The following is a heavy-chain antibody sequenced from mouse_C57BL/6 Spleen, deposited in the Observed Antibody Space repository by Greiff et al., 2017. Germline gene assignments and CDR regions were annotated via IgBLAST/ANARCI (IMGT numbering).Heavy chain of an antibody. V-gene: IGHV1-81*01. CDR2: IYPRSGNT. Sequence: LQESGAELARPGASVKLSCKASGYTFTSYGISWVKQRTGQGLEWIGEIYPRSGNTYYNEKFKGKATLTADKSSSTAYMELRSLTSEDSAVYFWAREKVYGNPFAYWGQGTLVTVSA. D-gene: IGHD2-1*01. J-gene: IGHJ3*01. CDR1: GYTFTSYG. CDR3: AREKVYGNPFAY.